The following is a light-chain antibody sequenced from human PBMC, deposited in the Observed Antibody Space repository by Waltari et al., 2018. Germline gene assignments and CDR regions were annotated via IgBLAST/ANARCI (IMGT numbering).Light chain of an antibody. J-gene: IGKJ5*01. CDR3: LQHYTYPPT. CDR2: AVS. Sequence: DIQMTQSPSAMSASVGDRVAITCRASQDIGNYLAWFQQKPGTVPKRRIYAVSSLESGVPSRFSGSDSGTEFTLTINRLQPEDLATYFCLQHYTYPPTFGQGTRLEI. V-gene: IGKV1-17*03. CDR1: QDIGNY.